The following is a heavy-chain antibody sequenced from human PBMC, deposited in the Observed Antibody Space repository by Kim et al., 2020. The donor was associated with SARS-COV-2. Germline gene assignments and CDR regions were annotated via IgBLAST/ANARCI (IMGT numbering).Heavy chain of an antibody. Sequence: GGSLRLSCAASGFTFSNAWMSWVRQAPGKGLEWVGRIKSKSDGGTTDYAAPVKGRFTIARDDSKNTLDLQMNSLKTGDTAVYYCTTARDGYCSRGSCYSGHYWGQGTLLTVSS. V-gene: IGHV3-15*01. D-gene: IGHD2-15*01. CDR1: GFTFSNAW. CDR3: TTARDGYCSRGSCYSGHY. CDR2: IKSKSDGGTT. J-gene: IGHJ4*02.